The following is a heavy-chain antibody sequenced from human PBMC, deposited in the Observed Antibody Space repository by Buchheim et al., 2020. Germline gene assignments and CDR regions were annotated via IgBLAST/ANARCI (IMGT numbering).Heavy chain of an antibody. CDR2: ISGSGGST. J-gene: IGHJ4*02. CDR1: GFTFPSYA. CDR3: AKGSSYYDSSGYETFDY. V-gene: IGHV3-23*01. Sequence: EVQLLESGGGLVQPGGSLRLSCAASGFTFPSYAMSWVRQAPGKGLEWVSAISGSGGSTYYADSVKGRFTISRDNSKNTLYLQMNSLRPDDTAVYYCAKGSSYYDSSGYETFDYWGQGTL. D-gene: IGHD3-22*01.